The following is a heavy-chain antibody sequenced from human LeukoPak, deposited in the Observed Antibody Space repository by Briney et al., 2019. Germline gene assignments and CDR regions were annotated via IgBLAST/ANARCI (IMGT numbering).Heavy chain of an antibody. CDR3: AKGSDFWSGYYIPGYMDV. V-gene: IGHV3-30*02. Sequence: GGSLRLSCVASGFIFNSYGMHWVRQAPGKGLEGVAFIRFDGGNKYYAGSVKGRFTISRENSMNTLYVQMDSLRAEDTAVYYCAKGSDFWSGYYIPGYMDVWGKGTTVTVSS. D-gene: IGHD3-3*01. J-gene: IGHJ6*03. CDR2: IRFDGGNK. CDR1: GFIFNSYG.